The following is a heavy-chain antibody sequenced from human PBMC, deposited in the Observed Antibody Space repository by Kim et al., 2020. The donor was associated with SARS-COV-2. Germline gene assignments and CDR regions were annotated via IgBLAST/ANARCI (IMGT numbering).Heavy chain of an antibody. Sequence: GGSLRLSCAASGFTFSSYAMSWVRQAPGKGLEWVSAISGSGGSTYYADSVKGRFTISRDNSKNTLYLQMNSLRAEDTAVYYCAKAAYSSSWYFGSLDYYYGMDVWGQGTTVTVSS. V-gene: IGHV3-23*01. CDR1: GFTFSSYA. J-gene: IGHJ6*02. CDR3: AKAAYSSSWYFGSLDYYYGMDV. D-gene: IGHD6-13*01. CDR2: ISGSGGST.